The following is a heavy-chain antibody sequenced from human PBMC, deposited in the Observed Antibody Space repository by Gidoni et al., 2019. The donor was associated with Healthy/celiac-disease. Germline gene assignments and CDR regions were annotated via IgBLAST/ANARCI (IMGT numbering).Heavy chain of an antibody. CDR3: AKDKGGQLWSEGSDY. J-gene: IGHJ4*02. Sequence: EVQLVESGGGLVQPGRSLRLSCAASGFTFDDYAMHWVRQAPGKGLEWVSGISWNSGSIGYADSVKGRFTISRDNAKNSLYLQMNSLRAEDTALYYCAKDKGGQLWSEGSDYWGQGTLVTVSS. D-gene: IGHD5-18*01. CDR1: GFTFDDYA. CDR2: ISWNSGSI. V-gene: IGHV3-9*01.